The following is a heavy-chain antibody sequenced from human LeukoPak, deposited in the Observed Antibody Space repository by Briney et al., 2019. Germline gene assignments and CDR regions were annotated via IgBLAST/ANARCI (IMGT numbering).Heavy chain of an antibody. CDR3: ARGYDFWSGYQH. CDR2: VNPNSGGA. V-gene: IGHV1-2*02. Sequence: ASVKVSCKASGYTFTGYYMHWVRQAPGQGLEWMGWVNPNSGGANYAQKFQGRVTMIRDTSISTAYMELSRLRSDDTAVYYCARGYDFWSGYQHWGQGTLVTVSS. CDR1: GYTFTGYY. J-gene: IGHJ4*02. D-gene: IGHD3-3*01.